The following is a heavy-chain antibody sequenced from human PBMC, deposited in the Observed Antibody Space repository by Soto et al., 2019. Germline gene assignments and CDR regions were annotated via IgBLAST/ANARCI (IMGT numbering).Heavy chain of an antibody. D-gene: IGHD3-3*01. J-gene: IGHJ6*02. CDR1: GGSCSGYY. Sequence: PSETLSLTCAVYGGSCSGYYWSWIRKPPGKGLEWIGEINHSGSTNYNPSLKSRVTISVDTSKNQFSLKLSSVTAADTAVYYCARSGFYDFRSGYYVWGQGTTVTVSS. CDR3: ARSGFYDFRSGYYV. CDR2: INHSGST. V-gene: IGHV4-34*01.